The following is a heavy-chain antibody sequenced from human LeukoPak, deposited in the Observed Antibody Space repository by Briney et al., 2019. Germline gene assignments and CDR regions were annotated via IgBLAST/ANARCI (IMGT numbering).Heavy chain of an antibody. J-gene: IGHJ6*03. D-gene: IGHD2-21*02. CDR3: AKGNCGGDCYTYYYFYMDV. V-gene: IGHV3-30*02. CDR1: GFTFSSYG. CDR2: IRFDGSNK. Sequence: GGSLRLSCAASGFTFSSYGMHWVRQAPGKGLEWVAVIRFDGSNKYYADSVKGRFTISRDNSKNKLYLQMNGLRAEDTAVYYCAKGNCGGDCYTYYYFYMDVWGKGTTVTVSS.